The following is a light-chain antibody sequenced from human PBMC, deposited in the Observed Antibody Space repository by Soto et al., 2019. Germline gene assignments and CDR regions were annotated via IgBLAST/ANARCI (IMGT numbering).Light chain of an antibody. CDR2: AAS. CDR3: QQVNSYTLS. J-gene: IGKJ4*01. V-gene: IGKV1-9*01. Sequence: DIQLTQSPSFLSAYVGDRVTITCRASQGIRSYLAGYQQTPGKAPKLLIYAASTLLSGVPSRFSGSGSGTEFTLPISSLQPEDLATYYCQQVNSYTLSFGGGTKVAIK. CDR1: QGIRSY.